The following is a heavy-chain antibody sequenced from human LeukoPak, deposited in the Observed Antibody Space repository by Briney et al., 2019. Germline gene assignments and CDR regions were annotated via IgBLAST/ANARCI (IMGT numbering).Heavy chain of an antibody. CDR1: GFTFSDYY. J-gene: IGHJ6*02. V-gene: IGHV3-11*01. D-gene: IGHD2-2*01. Sequence: GGSLRLSCAASGFTFSDYYMSWIRQAPGKGLEWVSYISSSGSTIYYADSVKGRFTISRDNAKNSLYLQMNSLRAEDTAVYYCARDPEVVPAAMASLYYYYGMDVWGQGTTVTVSS. CDR3: ARDPEVVPAAMASLYYYYGMDV. CDR2: ISSSGSTI.